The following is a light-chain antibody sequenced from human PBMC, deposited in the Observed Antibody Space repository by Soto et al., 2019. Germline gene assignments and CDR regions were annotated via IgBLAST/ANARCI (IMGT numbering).Light chain of an antibody. CDR2: GVT. J-gene: IGKJ2*01. CDR1: QRFSTNY. CDR3: QQYGSSPYT. Sequence: EIVLTQSPGTLSFSPGERAILSCRASQRFSTNYLAWYQQKPGQSPRLLIYGVTRRATGIPDRFSGSGSGTDFILTISRLEPEDFALYFCQQYGSSPYTFAQGTKLDIK. V-gene: IGKV3-20*01.